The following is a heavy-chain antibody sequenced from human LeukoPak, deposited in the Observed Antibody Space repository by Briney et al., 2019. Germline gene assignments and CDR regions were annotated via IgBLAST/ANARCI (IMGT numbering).Heavy chain of an antibody. J-gene: IGHJ4*02. Sequence: GGSLRLSCAASGFTFDDYAMHWVRQAPGRGLEWVAVIKQDGSDKYYVDSVKGRFTTSRDNAKNSLYLQMNSLRAEDTAVYYCARGVPTGVDYFDYWGQGTLVTVSS. CDR3: ARGVPTGVDYFDY. CDR2: IKQDGSDK. V-gene: IGHV3-7*01. CDR1: GFTFDDYA. D-gene: IGHD2-8*02.